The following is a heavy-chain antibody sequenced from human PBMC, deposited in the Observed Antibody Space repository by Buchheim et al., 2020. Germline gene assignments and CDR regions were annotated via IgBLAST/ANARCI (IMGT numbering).Heavy chain of an antibody. Sequence: QLQLQESGPGLVKPSETLSLTCTVSGGSISSSSYYWGWIRQPPGKGLEWIGSIYYSGSTYYNPSLKSRVTISVDTSKNQFSLKLSSVTAADTAVYYCARRGYSGYDALDFDYWGQGTL. V-gene: IGHV4-39*01. CDR3: ARRGYSGYDALDFDY. CDR2: IYYSGST. J-gene: IGHJ4*02. CDR1: GGSISSSSYY. D-gene: IGHD5-12*01.